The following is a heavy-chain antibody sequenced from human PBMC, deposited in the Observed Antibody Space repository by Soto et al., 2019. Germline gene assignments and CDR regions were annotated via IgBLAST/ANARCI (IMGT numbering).Heavy chain of an antibody. V-gene: IGHV3-7*01. Sequence: VGSLRLSCAASGFTFSNYWMNWVRQAPGKGLEWVANIKQDGSEKYFVDSVKGRFTISRDNAKNSLYLQMNSLRAEDTAVYYCARDLGRTAAGYYYYYAMDVWGQGTTVTVSS. CDR1: GFTFSNYW. CDR2: IKQDGSEK. D-gene: IGHD2-2*01. J-gene: IGHJ6*02. CDR3: ARDLGRTAAGYYYYYAMDV.